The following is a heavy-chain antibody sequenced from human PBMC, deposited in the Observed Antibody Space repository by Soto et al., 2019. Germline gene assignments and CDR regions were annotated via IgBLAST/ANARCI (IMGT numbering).Heavy chain of an antibody. CDR1: GDTFSDFA. CDR3: ARDRIQLRLGKYSFNAMDV. J-gene: IGHJ6*02. D-gene: IGHD3-16*01. CDR2: IVPRFGSP. V-gene: IGHV1-69*06. Sequence: QVQLVQSGAEMRKPGSSLRVSCKASGDTFSDFAFSWVRQAPGQGLEWMGGIVPRFGSPNYAQKFGGRVTITADTSTSTVYMELSSLRFDDTAVYFCARDRIQLRLGKYSFNAMDVWGQGTTITVSS.